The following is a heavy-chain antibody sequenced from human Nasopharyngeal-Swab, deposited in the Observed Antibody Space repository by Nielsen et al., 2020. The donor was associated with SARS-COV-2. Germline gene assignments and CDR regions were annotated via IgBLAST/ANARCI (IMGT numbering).Heavy chain of an antibody. CDR2: IYYSGST. CDR1: GGSISSSSYY. V-gene: IGHV4-39*01. J-gene: IGHJ4*02. CDR3: ARGGYSYGFDY. D-gene: IGHD5-18*01. Sequence: SETLSLTCTVSGGSISSSSYYWGWIRQPPGKGLEWIGSIYYSGSTYYNPSLKSRVTISVDTSKNQFSLKLSSVIAADTAVYYCARGGYSYGFDYWGQGTLVTVSS.